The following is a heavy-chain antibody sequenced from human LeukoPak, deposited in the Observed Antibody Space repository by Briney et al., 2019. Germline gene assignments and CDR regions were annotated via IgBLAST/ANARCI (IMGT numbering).Heavy chain of an antibody. CDR2: ISGGGGTT. Sequence: GGSLRLSCAASGFTFSSYAMTWVRQAPGKGLEWVSAISGGGGTTYYADSVKGRFTISRDNSKNTLYLQMNSLRAEDTALYYCAKVGNYRENYFDYWGQGTLVTVSS. J-gene: IGHJ4*02. V-gene: IGHV3-23*01. CDR3: AKVGNYRENYFDY. D-gene: IGHD1-7*01. CDR1: GFTFSSYA.